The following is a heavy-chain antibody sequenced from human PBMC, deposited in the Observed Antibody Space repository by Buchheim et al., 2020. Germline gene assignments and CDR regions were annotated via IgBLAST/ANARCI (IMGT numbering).Heavy chain of an antibody. D-gene: IGHD6-6*01. CDR1: GGSISSSSYY. Sequence: QLQLQESGPGLVKPSETLSLTCTVSGGSISSSSYYWGWIRQPPGKGLEWIGSIYYSGSTYYNPSLKSRVPISVDTSKNQFSLKLSSVTAADTAVYYCARTEYSSSYYYYYYGMDVWGQGTT. V-gene: IGHV4-39*07. CDR3: ARTEYSSSYYYYYYGMDV. J-gene: IGHJ6*02. CDR2: IYYSGST.